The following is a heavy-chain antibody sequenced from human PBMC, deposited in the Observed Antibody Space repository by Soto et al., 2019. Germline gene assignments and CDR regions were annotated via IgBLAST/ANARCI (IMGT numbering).Heavy chain of an antibody. D-gene: IGHD1-26*01. CDR1: DGPVSSHY. V-gene: IGHV4-59*02. J-gene: IGHJ6*02. CDR2: IYYRGST. CDR3: ARDGREASGMDV. Sequence: SETLSLTCTARDGPVSSHYWSWVRQAPGKGLEWIGHIYYRGSTSYNPSLRSRSTISVDTSNNQFSLNLNSVTTADTAVHYCARDGREASGMDVWGQGAKVTVSS.